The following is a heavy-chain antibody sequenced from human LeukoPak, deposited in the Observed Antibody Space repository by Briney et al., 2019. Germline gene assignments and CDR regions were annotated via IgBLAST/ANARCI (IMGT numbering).Heavy chain of an antibody. CDR1: GVSVSTSH. D-gene: IGHD3-22*01. V-gene: IGHV4-59*02. CDR2: VDYSGTT. J-gene: IGHJ4*02. CDR3: TRGYYEPFDR. Sequence: SETLSLTCTVSGVSVSTSHWNWIRQSPKKGLEWIGNVDYSGTTKYNPSLRSQVTLSLDTSKNQFSLKLRSVTAADTALYYCTRGYYEPFDRWGQGTLVTVSS.